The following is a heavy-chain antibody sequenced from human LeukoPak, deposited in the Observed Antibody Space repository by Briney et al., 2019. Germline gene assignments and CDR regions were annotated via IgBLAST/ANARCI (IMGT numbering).Heavy chain of an antibody. Sequence: PGGSLRLSCAASGFTFSSYGMHWVRQAPGKGLEWVAVMSYDGSKEYYADSVKGRFTISRDNSKNTLYLQMNSLRVEDTAVYYCARGTVAGKAPYWGQGTLVTVSS. CDR3: ARGTVAGKAPY. J-gene: IGHJ4*02. D-gene: IGHD6-19*01. V-gene: IGHV3-30*03. CDR2: MSYDGSKE. CDR1: GFTFSSYG.